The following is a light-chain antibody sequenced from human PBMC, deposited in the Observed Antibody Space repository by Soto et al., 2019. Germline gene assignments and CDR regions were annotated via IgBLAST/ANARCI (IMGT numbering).Light chain of an antibody. CDR1: SSDVGNYNL. V-gene: IGLV2-23*03. CDR2: EGS. Sequence: QSALTQPASVSGSPGQSITISCTGTSSDVGNYNLVSWYQQHPGKAPKLMIYEGSKRPSGVSNRFSGSKSGNTASLTISGLQAEDEADYYCCSYAGSTTFRVLFDGGTKVTVL. J-gene: IGLJ2*01. CDR3: CSYAGSTTFRVL.